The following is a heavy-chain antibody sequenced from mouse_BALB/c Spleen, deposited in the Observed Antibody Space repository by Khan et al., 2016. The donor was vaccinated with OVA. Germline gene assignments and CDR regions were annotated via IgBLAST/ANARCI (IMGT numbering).Heavy chain of an antibody. CDR2: ISYSGST. D-gene: IGHD1-2*01. CDR3: ARTARIKY. J-gene: IGHJ2*01. CDR1: GYSITSGYG. V-gene: IGHV3-2*02. Sequence: EVQLQESGPGLVKPSQSLSLTCTVTGYSITSGYGWNWIRQFPGNKLEWMGYISYSGSTNYNPSLKSRISITRDTSKNQYFLQLNSVTTEDTATDYWARTARIKYWGQGTTLTVSS.